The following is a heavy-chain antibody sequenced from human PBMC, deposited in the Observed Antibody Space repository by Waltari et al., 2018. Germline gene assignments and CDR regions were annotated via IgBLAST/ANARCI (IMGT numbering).Heavy chain of an antibody. V-gene: IGHV1-18*01. CDR1: GYTFNNYG. D-gene: IGHD6-13*01. CDR3: AREGGYGGSTWSPGRQCYYMDV. CDR2: ISNYNGNT. Sequence: QLQLEQSGAEVKKPGASVKVSCKASGYTFNNYGINWVRQAPGQGLEWMGWISNYNGNTNYAQKFRGRVTMTTDTSTSTAYMELRSLTSDDTAVYYCAREGGYGGSTWSPGRQCYYMDVWGKGTTVTISS. J-gene: IGHJ6*03.